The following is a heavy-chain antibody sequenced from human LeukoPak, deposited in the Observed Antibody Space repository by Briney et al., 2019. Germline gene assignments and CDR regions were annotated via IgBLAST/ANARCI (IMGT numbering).Heavy chain of an antibody. Sequence: ATVKLSCKDCGYSFNDYYMHWVEQAPGKGLEGMGRVDPEDGETIYAEKFQGRVTITADTSTDTAYMELSSLRSEDTAVYYCATCSTMPLGYYDHSAKLGGAFDIWGQGTMVTVSS. V-gene: IGHV1-69-2*01. CDR3: ATCSTMPLGYYDHSAKLGGAFDI. CDR2: VDPEDGET. J-gene: IGHJ3*02. D-gene: IGHD3-22*01. CDR1: GYSFNDYY.